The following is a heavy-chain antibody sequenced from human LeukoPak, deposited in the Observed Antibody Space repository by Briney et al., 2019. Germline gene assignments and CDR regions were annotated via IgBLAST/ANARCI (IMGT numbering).Heavy chain of an antibody. V-gene: IGHV4-4*02. CDR1: GSSISSSNW. D-gene: IGHD4-17*01. CDR3: ARASLSYGTFTLTDY. CDR2: IYHSGST. J-gene: IGHJ4*02. Sequence: SETLSLTCAVSGSSISSSNWWTWVRQPPGKGLEWIGEIYHSGSTNYNPSLKSRVTISLDKSKNQFSLKLRSVTAADTAVYYYARASLSYGTFTLTDYWGQGTLVTVSS.